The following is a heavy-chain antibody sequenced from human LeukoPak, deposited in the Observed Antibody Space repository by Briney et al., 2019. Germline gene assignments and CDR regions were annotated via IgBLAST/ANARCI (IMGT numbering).Heavy chain of an antibody. CDR3: ASLGRYYDSSGYYFFD. J-gene: IGHJ4*02. D-gene: IGHD3-22*01. V-gene: IGHV3-74*01. CDR2: INSDGSST. Sequence: GGSLRLSCAASGFTFSSYWMHWVRQAPGKGLVWVSRINSDGSSTSYADSVKGRFTISRDNAKNTLYLQMNGLRAEDTAVYYCASLGRYYDSSGYYFFDWGQGTLVTVSS. CDR1: GFTFSSYW.